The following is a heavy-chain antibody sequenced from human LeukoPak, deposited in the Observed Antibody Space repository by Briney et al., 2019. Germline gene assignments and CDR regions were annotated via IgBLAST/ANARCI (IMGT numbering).Heavy chain of an antibody. CDR1: GYTFTNYA. J-gene: IGHJ4*02. CDR2: TYAGNGNT. V-gene: IGHV1-3*01. Sequence: ASVKVSCKASGYTFTNYAVHWVRQAPGQRLEWMGWTYAGNGNTEYSQNFQDRVTITRDTSATTAYMELSSLRSEDTAVYYCARGSYFYGSGSFMGSDYWGQGTLVTVSS. CDR3: ARGSYFYGSGSFMGSDY. D-gene: IGHD3-10*01.